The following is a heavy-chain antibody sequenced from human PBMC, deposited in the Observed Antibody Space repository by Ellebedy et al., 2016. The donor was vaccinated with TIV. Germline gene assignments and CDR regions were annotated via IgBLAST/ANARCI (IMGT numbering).Heavy chain of an antibody. D-gene: IGHD2-2*01. V-gene: IGHV1-69*13. CDR1: GGTFSSYA. CDR2: IIPIFGTA. J-gene: IGHJ4*02. CDR3: ARERTSHSFDY. Sequence: SVKVSXXASGGTFSSYAISWVRQAPGQGLEWMGGIIPIFGTANYAQKFRGRVTITADESTSTAYMELSSLRSEDTAVYYCARERTSHSFDYWGQGTLVTVSS.